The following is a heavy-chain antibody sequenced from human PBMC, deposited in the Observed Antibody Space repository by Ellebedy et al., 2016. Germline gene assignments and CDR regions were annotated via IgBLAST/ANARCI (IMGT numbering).Heavy chain of an antibody. Sequence: GGSLRLXXVASGFTFRNFFMSWVRQAPGRGLEWISTISGDGDNTFSADSVKGRFTISRDNSRNTLYLQMDSLRAADTAVYYCYYGHYSGYWGQGTLVTVSS. J-gene: IGHJ4*02. CDR1: GFTFRNFF. CDR2: ISGDGDNT. V-gene: IGHV3-23*01. D-gene: IGHD4-17*01. CDR3: YYGHYSGY.